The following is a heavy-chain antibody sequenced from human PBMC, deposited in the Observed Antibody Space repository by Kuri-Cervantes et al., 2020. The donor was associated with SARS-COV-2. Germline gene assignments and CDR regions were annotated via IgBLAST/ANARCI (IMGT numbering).Heavy chain of an antibody. J-gene: IGHJ4*02. CDR2: IKQDGSEK. D-gene: IGHD3-10*01. CDR3: ARDYYGSGSYSGLVGY. Sequence: GGSLRLSCAASGFTFSSYWMSWVRQAPGKGLEWVANIKQDGSEKYYVDSVKGRFTISRDNAKNSLYLQMNSLRAEDTAVYYCARDYYGSGSYSGLVGYWGQGTLVTVSS. V-gene: IGHV3-7*01. CDR1: GFTFSSYW.